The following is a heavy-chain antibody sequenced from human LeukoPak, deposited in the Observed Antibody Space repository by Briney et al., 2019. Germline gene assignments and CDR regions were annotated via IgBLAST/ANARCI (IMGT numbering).Heavy chain of an antibody. J-gene: IGHJ4*02. CDR1: GFTFSTSG. V-gene: IGHV3-33*01. Sequence: GGSLRLSCAASGFTFSTSGMHWVRQAPGKGLEWVAVIWPDGSIKYYADSVKGRSTISRDNSMNTLYLQMNSLRAEDTAVYYCASWTDYVDYWGQGTLVTVSS. D-gene: IGHD3/OR15-3a*01. CDR2: IWPDGSIK. CDR3: ASWTDYVDY.